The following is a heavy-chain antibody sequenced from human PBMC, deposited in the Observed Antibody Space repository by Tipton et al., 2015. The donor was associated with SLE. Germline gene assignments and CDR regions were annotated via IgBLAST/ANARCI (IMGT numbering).Heavy chain of an antibody. CDR2: MSHSGAT. CDR1: GHSISSGYF. V-gene: IGHV4-38-2*01. CDR3: ARYSSSYWYFDV. Sequence: TLSLTCAVTGHSISSGYFWGWIRQPPGKGLEWIGSMSHSGATYYNPSLKSRVAMSVETSKNHFSLKLSSVTAADTAVYYCARYSSSYWYFDVWGRGTLVTVSS. D-gene: IGHD6-6*01. J-gene: IGHJ2*01.